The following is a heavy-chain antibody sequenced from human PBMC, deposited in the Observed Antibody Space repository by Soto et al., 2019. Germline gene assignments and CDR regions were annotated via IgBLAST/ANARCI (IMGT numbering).Heavy chain of an antibody. V-gene: IGHV3-21*01. CDR3: ARAAGNPYFDY. Sequence: PGGSLRLSCNASGFSFGTYLMTWVRQAPGKGLEWVSSISGNGFDTYYADSVKGRFTISRDNAKNSLYLQMNSLRAEDTAVYYCARAAGNPYFDYWGQGTLVTVSS. CDR1: GFSFGTYL. D-gene: IGHD1-1*01. CDR2: ISGNGFDT. J-gene: IGHJ4*02.